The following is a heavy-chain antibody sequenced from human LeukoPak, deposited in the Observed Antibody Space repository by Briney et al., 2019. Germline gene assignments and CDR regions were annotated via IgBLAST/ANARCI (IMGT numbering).Heavy chain of an antibody. CDR3: ARVGTATTLGYFDL. Sequence: PGGSLRLSCAASGFTFSSYWMHWVRQAPGKGLVWVSRINTDGSSTSYADSVKGRFTISRDNAKNTLYLQMNSLRAEDTAVYYCARVGTATTLGYFDLWGRGTLVTASS. J-gene: IGHJ2*01. D-gene: IGHD5-18*01. V-gene: IGHV3-74*01. CDR2: INTDGSST. CDR1: GFTFSSYW.